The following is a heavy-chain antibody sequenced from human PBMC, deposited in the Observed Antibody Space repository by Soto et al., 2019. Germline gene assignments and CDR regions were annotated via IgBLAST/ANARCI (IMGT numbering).Heavy chain of an antibody. Sequence: QVELQESGPGLVKPSETLSLTCTVSGDSITSGSYWRWIRQPPGRGLQWIGYISHTGGAVYKPSRESRVTLSVDTSKSQFSLKLSSVSAAERAVYYCARDGAVMTALDIDYWGQGALVTVSS. D-gene: IGHD2-21*02. CDR2: ISHTGGA. CDR1: GDSITSGSY. V-gene: IGHV4-59*01. J-gene: IGHJ4*02. CDR3: ARDGAVMTALDIDY.